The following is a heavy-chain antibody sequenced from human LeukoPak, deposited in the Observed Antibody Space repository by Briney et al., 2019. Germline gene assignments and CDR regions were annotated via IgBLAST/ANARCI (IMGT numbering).Heavy chain of an antibody. CDR3: ARGFSH. V-gene: IGHV4-34*01. J-gene: IGHJ4*01. D-gene: IGHD3-3*01. Sequence: PSETLSLPCAVYGGSFIDYYWSWLRQPPGKGLEWIGEIDHSGSTTYNPSLKSRVTISVDTSKNQFSLKLNSVTAADTAVYYCARGFSHWGQGTLVTVSS. CDR1: GGSFIDYY. CDR2: IDHSGST.